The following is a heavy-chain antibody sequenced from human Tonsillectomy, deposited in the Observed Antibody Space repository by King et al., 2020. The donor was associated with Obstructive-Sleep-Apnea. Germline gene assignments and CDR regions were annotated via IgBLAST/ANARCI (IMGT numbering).Heavy chain of an antibody. V-gene: IGHV7-4-1*02. CDR1: GYSFTNFA. Sequence: QLVQSGSELKKPGASVKVSCKASGYSFTNFAMNWVRQAPGQGLEWMGWINTNTGNPTYGQVFTGRFVFSLDTSVSTAYVQISSLKAEDTTVYYCARPRPIGQGSYYFYGLDVWGQGTTVTVSS. CDR2: INTNTGNP. CDR3: ARPRPIGQGSYYFYGLDV. J-gene: IGHJ6*02.